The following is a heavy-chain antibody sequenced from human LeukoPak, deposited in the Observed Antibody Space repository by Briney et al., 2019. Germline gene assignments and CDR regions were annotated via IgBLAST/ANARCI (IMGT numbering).Heavy chain of an antibody. CDR1: GLTFSDYA. CDR2: LSYGGTNK. D-gene: IGHD3-3*01. J-gene: IGHJ3*01. Sequence: PGGSLSLSCAASGLTFSDYAMHWVRQAPGKGLEWVAVLSYGGTNKYYADSVKGRFTISRDNSKNTMFLQMNSLRAEDTAVYHCARDRSGYANDAFDFWGQGTMVTVSS. CDR3: ARDRSGYANDAFDF. V-gene: IGHV3-30-3*01.